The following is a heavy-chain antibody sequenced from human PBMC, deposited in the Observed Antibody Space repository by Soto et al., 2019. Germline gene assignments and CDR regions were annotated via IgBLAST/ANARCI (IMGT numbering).Heavy chain of an antibody. CDR1: GYTFTGYY. CDR2: IIPIFGTA. J-gene: IGHJ3*02. D-gene: IGHD5-18*01. V-gene: IGHV1-69*06. Sequence: ASVKVSCKASGYTFTGYYMHWVRQAAGQGLEWMGGIIPIFGTANYAQKFQGRVTITADKSTSTAYMELSSLRSEDTAVYYCARHSGYSYGYRENAFDIWGQGTMVTVSS. CDR3: ARHSGYSYGYRENAFDI.